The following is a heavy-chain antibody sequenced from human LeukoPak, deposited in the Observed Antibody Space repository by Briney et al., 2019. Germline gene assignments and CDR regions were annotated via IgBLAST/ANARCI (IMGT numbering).Heavy chain of an antibody. V-gene: IGHV4-61*08. D-gene: IGHD3-10*01. J-gene: IGHJ4*02. CDR1: GGSISSGGYY. CDR2: IYYSGST. Sequence: SETLSLTCTVSGGSISSGGYYWSWIRQHPGKGLEWIGYIYYSGSTYYNPSLKSRVTISVDTSKNQFSLKLSSVTAADTAVYYCARVYGSGSYSLDYWGQGTLVTVSS. CDR3: ARVYGSGSYSLDY.